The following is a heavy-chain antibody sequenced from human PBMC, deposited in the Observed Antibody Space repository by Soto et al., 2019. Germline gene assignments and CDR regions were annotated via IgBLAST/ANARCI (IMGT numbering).Heavy chain of an antibody. V-gene: IGHV4-4*02. CDR1: GGSVSSTQW. CDR3: ARVPGP. J-gene: IGHJ5*02. Sequence: SETLSLTCAVSGGSVSSTQWWTWVRQAPGKGLEWLGDIYHSGITNYNPSLKSRVTISVDTSKNQFSLKLSSVTAADTAVYYCARVPGPWGQGTLVTVSS. CDR2: IYHSGIT.